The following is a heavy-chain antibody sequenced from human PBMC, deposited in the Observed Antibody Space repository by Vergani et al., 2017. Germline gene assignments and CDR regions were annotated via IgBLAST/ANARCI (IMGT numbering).Heavy chain of an antibody. V-gene: IGHV4-38-2*01. J-gene: IGHJ6*02. D-gene: IGHD4-23*01. CDR2: IYRTGRT. CDR3: ARVGSTTTVVTPGGNYYYYGMDV. Sequence: QVQLQESGPGLVKPSETLSLTCAVSGFSIDNCYYWDWIRQPPGKGLEWIGSIYRTGRTHFNPSLKSRVTISVDTSNNQFSLKLSSVTAADTAVYYCARVGSTTTVVTPGGNYYYYGMDVWGQGTTVTVSS. CDR1: GFSIDNCYY.